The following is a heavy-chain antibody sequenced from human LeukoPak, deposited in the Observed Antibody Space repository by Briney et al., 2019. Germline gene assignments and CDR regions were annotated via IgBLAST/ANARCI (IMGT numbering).Heavy chain of an antibody. D-gene: IGHD5-18*01. CDR2: ISGSGGST. J-gene: IGHJ4*02. Sequence: PGGSLRLSCAASGFIFSDSWMSWVRQAPGKGLEWVSAISGSGGSTYYADSVKGRFTISRDNSKNTLYLQMNSLRAEDTAVYYCAVLVGYSYGTFDYWGQGTLVTVSS. CDR3: AVLVGYSYGTFDY. V-gene: IGHV3-23*01. CDR1: GFIFSDSW.